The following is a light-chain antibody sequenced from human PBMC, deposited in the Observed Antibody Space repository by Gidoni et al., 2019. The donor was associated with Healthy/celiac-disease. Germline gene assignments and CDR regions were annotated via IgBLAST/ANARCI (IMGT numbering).Light chain of an antibody. J-gene: IGLJ1*01. CDR2: EGS. Sequence: QSALTPPAPVSGSPGQSITISCTGTSSDVGSYNLVSWYQQHPGKAPKLMIYEGSKRPSGVSNRFSGSKSGNTASLTISGLQAEDEADYYCCSYAGSSTYVFGTGTKVTVL. CDR1: SSDVGSYNL. V-gene: IGLV2-23*01. CDR3: CSYAGSSTYV.